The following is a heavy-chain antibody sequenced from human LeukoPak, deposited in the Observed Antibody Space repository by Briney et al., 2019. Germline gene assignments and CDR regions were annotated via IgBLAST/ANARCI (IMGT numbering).Heavy chain of an antibody. CDR3: ARDRCSGGSCYSEWYFDL. V-gene: IGHV3-33*01. Sequence: GRSLRLSRAASGFTLSSSGMHGVRQAPGKGLEGVAVIWNEGGNKDYADSVKGRFTISRDNSKNTLYLQMNSLRAEDTAVYYCARDRCSGGSCYSEWYFDLWGRGTLVTVSS. J-gene: IGHJ2*01. D-gene: IGHD2-15*01. CDR1: GFTLSSSG. CDR2: IWNEGGNK.